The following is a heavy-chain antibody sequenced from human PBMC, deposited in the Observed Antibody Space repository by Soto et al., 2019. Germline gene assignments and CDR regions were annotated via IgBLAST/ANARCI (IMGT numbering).Heavy chain of an antibody. Sequence: ASVKVSCKASGYTFTRYDINWVRQATGQGLEWMGWMNPNSANTGYAQKFQGRVTMTRNTSISTAYMELSSLRSEDTAVYYCASSMVRGVIRAYYYGMDVWGQGTTVTVSS. CDR2: MNPNSANT. V-gene: IGHV1-8*01. D-gene: IGHD3-10*01. CDR1: GYTFTRYD. J-gene: IGHJ6*02. CDR3: ASSMVRGVIRAYYYGMDV.